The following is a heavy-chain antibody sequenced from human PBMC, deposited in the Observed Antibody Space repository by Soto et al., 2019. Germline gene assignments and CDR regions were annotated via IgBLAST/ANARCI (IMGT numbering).Heavy chain of an antibody. V-gene: IGHV1-8*01. J-gene: IGHJ6*03. Sequence: ASVKVSCKVSGYTLTELSMHWVRQATGQGLEWMGWMNPNSGNTGYAQKFQGRVTMTRNTSISTAYMELSSLRSEDTAVYYCAVKRPAATHYYYYYYYMDVWGKGTTVTVSS. CDR2: MNPNSGNT. CDR3: AVKRPAATHYYYYYYYMDV. D-gene: IGHD2-2*01. CDR1: GYTLTELS.